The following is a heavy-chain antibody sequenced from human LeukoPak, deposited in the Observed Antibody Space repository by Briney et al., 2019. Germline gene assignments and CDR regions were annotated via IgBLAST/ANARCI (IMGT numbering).Heavy chain of an antibody. Sequence: SGPTLVKPTQTLTLTCTFSGFSLSTTGVAVGWIRQPPGMALEWLALIYWDEDKHYSPSLKSRLTITKDTSKNQVVLTVSNMDPVDTATYYCAHRPNDYDSGGYPKYYFDYWGQGTLVTVSS. V-gene: IGHV2-5*02. D-gene: IGHD3-22*01. CDR3: AHRPNDYDSGGYPKYYFDY. J-gene: IGHJ4*02. CDR2: IYWDEDK. CDR1: GFSLSTTGVA.